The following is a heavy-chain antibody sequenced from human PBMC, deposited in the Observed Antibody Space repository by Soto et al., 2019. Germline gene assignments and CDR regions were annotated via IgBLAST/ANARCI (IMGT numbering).Heavy chain of an antibody. CDR1: GFTFDDFT. D-gene: IGHD2-8*02. CDR3: VKDIGASGAYWYFDL. Sequence: EMQLVESGGGLVQPGRSLRLSCAASGFTFDDFTMHWVRQAPGKGLEWVSGINWNSGDIDYADSVRGRFTISRDNAKNALYLQMNSLRAEDADFYYCVKDIGASGAYWYFDLWGRGTLVTVSS. V-gene: IGHV3-9*01. CDR2: INWNSGDI. J-gene: IGHJ2*01.